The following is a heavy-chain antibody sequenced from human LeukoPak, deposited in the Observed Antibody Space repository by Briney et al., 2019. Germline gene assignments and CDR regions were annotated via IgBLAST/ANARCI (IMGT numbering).Heavy chain of an antibody. CDR1: GFTFSNSR. Sequence: HPGGSLRLSCAASGFTFSNSRMTWVRQAPGKGLEWVANINEDGRDTYYVDSVKGRFTISRYNAGNSLFLQMDRLRVEDTAVYYCARGRGTPDYWGQGTLVSVSS. J-gene: IGHJ4*02. CDR2: INEDGRDT. V-gene: IGHV3-7*01. D-gene: IGHD2-15*01. CDR3: ARGRGTPDY.